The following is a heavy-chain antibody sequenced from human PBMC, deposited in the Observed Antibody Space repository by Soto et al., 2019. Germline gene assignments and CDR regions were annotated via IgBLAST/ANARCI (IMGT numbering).Heavy chain of an antibody. Sequence: QLQLQESGPGLVKPSETLSLTCTVSGGSISSSSYYWGWIRQPPGKGLEWIGSIYYSGSTYHNPSLKSRVTISVDTSKNQFSLKLSSVTAADTAVYYCARQSTLYVATIQRDAFDIWGQGTMVTVSS. CDR2: IYYSGST. J-gene: IGHJ3*02. V-gene: IGHV4-39*01. CDR1: GGSISSSSYY. CDR3: ARQSTLYVATIQRDAFDI. D-gene: IGHD5-12*01.